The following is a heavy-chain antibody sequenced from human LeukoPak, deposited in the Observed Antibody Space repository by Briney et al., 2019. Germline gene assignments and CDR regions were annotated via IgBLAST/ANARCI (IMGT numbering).Heavy chain of an antibody. V-gene: IGHV3-48*02. Sequence: GGSLRLSCAASGFTFSSYSMNWVRQAPGKGLEWVSCISSSSSTIYYADSVKGRFTISRDNAKNSLYLQMNSLRDGDTAVYYCARDLYRQAFDIWGQGTMVTVSS. CDR2: ISSSSSTI. CDR3: ARDLYRQAFDI. J-gene: IGHJ3*02. CDR1: GFTFSSYS. D-gene: IGHD2-2*01.